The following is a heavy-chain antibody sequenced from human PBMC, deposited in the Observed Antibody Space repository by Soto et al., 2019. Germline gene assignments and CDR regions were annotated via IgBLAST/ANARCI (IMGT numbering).Heavy chain of an antibody. CDR3: ARASGYCSTPSCSQMTFCL. CDR1: GDSVSSNSAT. V-gene: IGHV6-1*01. D-gene: IGHD2-2*01. Sequence: SQTLSLTCAISGDSVSSNSATWNWIRQSPSRGLEWLGRTYYRSKWYNDYAVSVKGRMTINPDTSKNQFSLQLNSVTPEDTAVYYCARASGYCSTPSCSQMTFCLWGQGTMVTVSS. J-gene: IGHJ3*01. CDR2: TYYRSKWYN.